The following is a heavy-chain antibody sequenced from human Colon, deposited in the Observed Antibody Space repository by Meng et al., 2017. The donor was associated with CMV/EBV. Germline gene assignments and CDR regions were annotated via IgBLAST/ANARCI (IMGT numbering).Heavy chain of an antibody. J-gene: IGHJ4*02. CDR1: GFTVNTYF. CDR3: AKDEVPNNIDY. Sequence: EIQLVESGGGLFQPGGSLRLSCAASGFTVNTYFMSWVRQAPGKGLEWVSIIYPDGRPFYADSVQGRFTISTDNSKNTLYPQMNSLRAEDTATYYCAKDEVPNNIDYWGQGTLVTVSS. D-gene: IGHD1/OR15-1a*01. V-gene: IGHV3-53*01. CDR2: IYPDGRP.